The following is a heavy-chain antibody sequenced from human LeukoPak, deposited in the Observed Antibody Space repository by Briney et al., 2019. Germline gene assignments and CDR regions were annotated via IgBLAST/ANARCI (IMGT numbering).Heavy chain of an antibody. CDR1: GFTFSDYY. CDR2: ISSSGSTI. J-gene: IGHJ4*02. V-gene: IGHV3-11*01. Sequence: GGSLRLSCAASGFTFSDYYMSWIRQAPGKGLEWVSYISSSGSTIYYADSVKGRFTISGDNAKNPLYPQMNSLRAEDTAVYYCASGEYSGSGSSDYWGQGTLVTVSS. D-gene: IGHD3-10*01. CDR3: ASGEYSGSGSSDY.